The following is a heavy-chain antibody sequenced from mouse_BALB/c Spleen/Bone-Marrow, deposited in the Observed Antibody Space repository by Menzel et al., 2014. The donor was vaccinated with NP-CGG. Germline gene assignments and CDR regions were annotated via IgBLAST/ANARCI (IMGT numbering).Heavy chain of an antibody. D-gene: IGHD2-5*01. J-gene: IGHJ3*01. CDR2: INPSTGYT. Sequence: QVLLQQSGAELAKPGASVTMTCKASGYTFTSYWMQWVKQRPGQGLEWIVYINPSTGYTEYNQKFKDKATLTADKSSSTAYMQLSSLTSADSAVYSCARSNYPTWLAYWGQGTLVTVSA. V-gene: IGHV1-7*01. CDR1: GYTFTSYW. CDR3: ARSNYPTWLAY.